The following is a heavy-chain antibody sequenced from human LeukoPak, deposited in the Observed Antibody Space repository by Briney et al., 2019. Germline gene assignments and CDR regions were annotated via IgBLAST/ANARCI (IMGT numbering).Heavy chain of an antibody. D-gene: IGHD6-19*01. Sequence: ASVKVSCKASGYTFTXYGISWVRQAPGQGLEWMGWISAYNGNTNYAQKLQGRVTMTTDTSTSTAYMELRSLRSDDTAVYYCARDRPKYSSGWYGTYWYFDLWGRGTLVTVSS. V-gene: IGHV1-18*01. J-gene: IGHJ2*01. CDR1: GYTFTXYG. CDR2: ISAYNGNT. CDR3: ARDRPKYSSGWYGTYWYFDL.